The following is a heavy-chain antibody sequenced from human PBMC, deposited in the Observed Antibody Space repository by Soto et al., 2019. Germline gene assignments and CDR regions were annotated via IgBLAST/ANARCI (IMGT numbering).Heavy chain of an antibody. CDR2: IYHTGAT. Sequence: SETLSLSCTVSGGSISSGGYYWSWIRQHPGKGLEWIGHIYHTGATYYNPSLESRVVMSVDTSNNQFSLKLSSVTAADTAVFYCARGAVVSLVRGVMGGNWFDPWGQGTLVTVSS. D-gene: IGHD3-10*01. V-gene: IGHV4-30-4*08. J-gene: IGHJ5*02. CDR3: ARGAVVSLVRGVMGGNWFDP. CDR1: GGSISSGGYY.